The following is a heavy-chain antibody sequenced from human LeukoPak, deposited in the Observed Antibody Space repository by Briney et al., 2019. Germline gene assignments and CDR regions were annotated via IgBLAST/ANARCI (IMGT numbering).Heavy chain of an antibody. V-gene: IGHV1-8*03. D-gene: IGHD2-2*02. Sequence: ASVKVSCKASGYTFTSYDINWVRQATGQGLEWMGWMNPNSGNTGYAQKFQGRVTITRNTSISAAYMELSSLRSEDTAVYYCARSGVPAAIQVGYHYYYMDVWGKGTTVTVSS. CDR3: ARSGVPAAIQVGYHYYYMDV. CDR2: MNPNSGNT. CDR1: GYTFTSYD. J-gene: IGHJ6*03.